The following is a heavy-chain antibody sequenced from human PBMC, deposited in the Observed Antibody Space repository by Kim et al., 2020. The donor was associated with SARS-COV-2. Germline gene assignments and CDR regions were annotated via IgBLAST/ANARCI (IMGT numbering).Heavy chain of an antibody. D-gene: IGHD3-16*01. CDR1: GFTFDDYA. CDR2: ISWNSGSI. CDR3: AGGNFAGEHYYYYGMDV. Sequence: GGSLRLSCAASGFTFDDYAMHWVRQAPGKGLEWVSGISWNSGSIGYADSVKGRFTISRDNAKNSLYLQMNSLRAEDTALYYCAGGNFAGEHYYYYGMDVWGQGTTVTVSS. J-gene: IGHJ6*02. V-gene: IGHV3-9*01.